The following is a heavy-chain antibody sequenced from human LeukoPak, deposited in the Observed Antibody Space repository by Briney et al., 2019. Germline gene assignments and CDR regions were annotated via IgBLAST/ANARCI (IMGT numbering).Heavy chain of an antibody. Sequence: PGVSLRLSCAASGFTSSSYWMHWVRQAPGKGLVWVSRINSDGSSTSYADSVKGRFTISRDNAKNTLYLQMNSLRAEDTAVYYCARDLFFYSGSYRPGDYWGQGTLVTVSS. CDR2: INSDGSST. V-gene: IGHV3-74*01. D-gene: IGHD1-26*01. CDR3: ARDLFFYSGSYRPGDY. CDR1: GFTSSSYW. J-gene: IGHJ4*02.